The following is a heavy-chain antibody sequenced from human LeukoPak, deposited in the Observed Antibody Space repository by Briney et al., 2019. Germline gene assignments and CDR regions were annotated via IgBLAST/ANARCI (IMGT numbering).Heavy chain of an antibody. CDR2: MSGSGGEI. J-gene: IGHJ6*02. Sequence: GGSLRLSCAASGFTFGNYFMNWFRQAPGKGLEWVSVMSGSGGEIHYADSVKGRFTISRDNSKNTLYLQMNSLRAEDTAMYYCARDLVARLYGMDVWGQGTTVTVSS. D-gene: IGHD2-8*02. CDR3: ARDLVARLYGMDV. CDR1: GFTFGNYF. V-gene: IGHV3-23*01.